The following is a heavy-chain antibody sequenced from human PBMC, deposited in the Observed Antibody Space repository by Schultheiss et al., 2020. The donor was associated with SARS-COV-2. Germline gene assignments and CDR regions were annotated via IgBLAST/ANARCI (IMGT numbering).Heavy chain of an antibody. CDR1: GFTFSNAW. V-gene: IGHV3-73*01. CDR3: AKALLGYQLPFYGMDV. CDR2: IKSKANSYAT. J-gene: IGHJ6*02. D-gene: IGHD2-2*01. Sequence: GGSLRLSCAASGFTFSNAWMSWVRQAPGKGLEWVGRIKSKANSYATAYAASVKGRFTISRDDSKNTAYLQMNSLRAEDTAVYYCAKALLGYQLPFYGMDVWGQGTTVTVSS.